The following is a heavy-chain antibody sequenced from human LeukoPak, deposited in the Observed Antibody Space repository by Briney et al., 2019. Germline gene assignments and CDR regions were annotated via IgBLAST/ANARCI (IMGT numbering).Heavy chain of an antibody. J-gene: IGHJ6*04. V-gene: IGHV3-7*01. CDR1: GFTFRNNW. D-gene: IGHD3-10*02. Sequence: GGSLRLSYAASGFTFRNNWMSWVRQAPGKGLEWVANIKQDGSDKNYVDSMKGRFTISRDNAKNSLSLQMNSLRAEDTAVYYCAELGITMIGGVWGKGTTVTISS. CDR2: IKQDGSDK. CDR3: AELGITMIGGV.